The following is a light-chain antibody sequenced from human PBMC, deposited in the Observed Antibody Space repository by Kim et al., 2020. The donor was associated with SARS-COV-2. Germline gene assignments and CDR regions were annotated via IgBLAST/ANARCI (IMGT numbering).Light chain of an antibody. Sequence: VTSSCTRSSGSIASNYVQWYQQRPGSSPTTVIYEDNQRPSGVPDRFSGSIDSSSNSASLTISGLKTEDEADYYCQSYDSSNPYWVFGGGTKLTVL. CDR1: SGSIASNY. CDR3: QSYDSSNPYWV. V-gene: IGLV6-57*01. CDR2: EDN. J-gene: IGLJ3*02.